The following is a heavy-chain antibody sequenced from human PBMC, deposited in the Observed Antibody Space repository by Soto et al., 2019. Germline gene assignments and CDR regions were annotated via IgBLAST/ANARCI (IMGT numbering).Heavy chain of an antibody. D-gene: IGHD3-3*01. CDR2: LSAYNGNT. Sequence: QVQLVQSGAEVKKPGASVKVSCKASGYTFTSYGISWVRQAPGQGLEWMGWLSAYNGNTNYAQKLQGRVTMTTDTSTITSDMEWRSLRSDDTAVYYCSRDGYYDFWSCSPPYYYYMDVWGKGSTVTGSS. V-gene: IGHV1-18*01. J-gene: IGHJ6*03. CDR1: GYTFTSYG. CDR3: SRDGYYDFWSCSPPYYYYMDV.